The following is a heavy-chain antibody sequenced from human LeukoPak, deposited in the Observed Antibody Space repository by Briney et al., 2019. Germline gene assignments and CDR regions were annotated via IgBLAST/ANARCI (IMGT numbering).Heavy chain of an antibody. CDR3: ARESDSSGWHDS. CDR1: GFSFDDYA. Sequence: GGSLRLSCAAPGFSFDDYAIHWVRQAPGKGLEWVSLISGDGGSTFYADSVKGRFTISRDNSKNSLYLQMSSLRSEDTALYYCARESDSSGWHDSWGQGSLVTVSS. CDR2: ISGDGGST. J-gene: IGHJ5*01. V-gene: IGHV3-43*02. D-gene: IGHD3-22*01.